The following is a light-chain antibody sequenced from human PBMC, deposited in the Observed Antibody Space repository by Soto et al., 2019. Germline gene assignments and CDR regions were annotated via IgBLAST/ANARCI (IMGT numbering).Light chain of an antibody. J-gene: IGKJ1*01. CDR3: QHYGNSLWT. CDR1: QTVRNTY. CDR2: DAS. Sequence: EVVLTQSPGTLSLSPGERATLSCRASQTVRNTYLAWYQQKPGQAPRLLIYDASSRATDIPDRFSGSGSGTDFTLTISRLEPEDFAVYYCQHYGNSLWTFGQGTK. V-gene: IGKV3-20*01.